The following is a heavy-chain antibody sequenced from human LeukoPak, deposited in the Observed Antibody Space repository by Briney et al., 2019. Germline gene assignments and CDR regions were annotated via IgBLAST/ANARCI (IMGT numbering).Heavy chain of an antibody. CDR3: ARRAPGYQNIVVLTGQESWFDP. CDR1: GGSFSGYY. J-gene: IGHJ5*02. D-gene: IGHD2-21*02. CDR2: INHSGST. Sequence: PSETLSLTCAVYGGSFSGYYWSWIRQPPGKGLEWIGEINHSGSTNYNPSLKSRVTISVDTSKNQFSLKLSSVTAADTAVYYCARRAPGYQNIVVLTGQESWFDPWGQGTLVTVSS. V-gene: IGHV4-34*01.